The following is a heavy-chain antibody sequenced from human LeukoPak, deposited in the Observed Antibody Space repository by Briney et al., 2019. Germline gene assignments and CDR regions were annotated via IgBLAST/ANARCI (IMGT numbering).Heavy chain of an antibody. CDR3: ARVFCSGGSCYNGIEY. J-gene: IGHJ4*02. D-gene: IGHD2-15*01. CDR2: ISTSSTYI. Sequence: GGSLRLSCAASGLTFSSYSMNWVRQAPGKGLEWVSSISTSSTYIYYADSVKGRFTISRDNAKNSLYLQMNSLRAEDTAVYYCARVFCSGGSCYNGIEYWGQGTLVTVSP. V-gene: IGHV3-21*01. CDR1: GLTFSSYS.